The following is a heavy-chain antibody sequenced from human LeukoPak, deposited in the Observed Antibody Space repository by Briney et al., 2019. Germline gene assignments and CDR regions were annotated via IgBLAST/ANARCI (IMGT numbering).Heavy chain of an antibody. CDR2: ISSSGSTI. CDR3: ATRPVYDSSGYPDAFDI. D-gene: IGHD3-22*01. CDR1: GFTFSDYY. Sequence: NPGGSLRLSCAASGFTFSDYYMSWIRQAPGKELEWVSYISSSGSTIYYADSVKGRFTISRDNAKNSLYLQMNSLRAEDTAVYYCATRPVYDSSGYPDAFDIWGQGTMVTVSS. V-gene: IGHV3-11*01. J-gene: IGHJ3*02.